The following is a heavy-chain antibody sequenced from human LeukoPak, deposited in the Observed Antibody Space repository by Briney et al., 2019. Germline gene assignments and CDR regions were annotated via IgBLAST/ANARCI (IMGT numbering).Heavy chain of an antibody. CDR2: ISGSGGST. J-gene: IGHJ4*02. Sequence: PGGSLRLSCAASGFTFSSYAMSWVRQAPGKGLEWVSAISGSGGSTYYADSVKGRFTISRDNAKKSMYLQMNSLRAEDTAVYYCARESDSSPVFDYWGQGSLVTVSS. D-gene: IGHD3-22*01. CDR3: ARESDSSPVFDY. V-gene: IGHV3-23*01. CDR1: GFTFSSYA.